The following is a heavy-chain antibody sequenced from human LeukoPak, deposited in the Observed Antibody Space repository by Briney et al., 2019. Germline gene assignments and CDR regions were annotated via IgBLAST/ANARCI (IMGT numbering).Heavy chain of an antibody. V-gene: IGHV1-69*05. Sequence: SVKVSCKASGDTFKNYAVSWVRQAPGQELEWMGGILTVFGTTNYEQKFQGRVTITTDESSSTAYMELSSLTSDDTAVYYCVRSRSVTYGFDYWGQGTLVIVSS. J-gene: IGHJ4*02. CDR2: ILTVFGTT. CDR1: GDTFKNYA. D-gene: IGHD4-17*01. CDR3: VRSRSVTYGFDY.